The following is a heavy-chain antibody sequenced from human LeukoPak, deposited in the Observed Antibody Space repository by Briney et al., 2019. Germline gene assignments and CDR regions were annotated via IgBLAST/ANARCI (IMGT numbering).Heavy chain of an antibody. CDR3: ARRPHCSSASCYWYFDL. J-gene: IGHJ2*01. V-gene: IGHV5-51*01. D-gene: IGHD2-2*01. Sequence: GESLKISCKGSGYSFTSNWIGWVRLMPGKGLEWMGIIYPGDSDTSYSPSFQGQVTISADKSISTAYLHWSSLKASDTAMFYCARRPHCSSASCYWYFDLWGRGTLVTVSS. CDR2: IYPGDSDT. CDR1: GYSFTSNW.